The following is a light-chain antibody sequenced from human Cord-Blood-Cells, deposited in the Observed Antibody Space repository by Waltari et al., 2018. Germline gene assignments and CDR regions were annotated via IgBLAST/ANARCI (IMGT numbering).Light chain of an antibody. CDR3: QQYYSYPLS. J-gene: IGKJ4*01. CDR1: QGISSY. V-gene: IGKV1-8*01. CDR2: AAS. Sequence: AIRMTQSPSSFSASTGDRVTITCRASQGISSYLAWYQQKPWKAPKHLIYAASTLQSGVPSRFSGSGSGTDFTLTISCLQSEDFAPYYCQQYYSYPLSFGGGTKLEIK.